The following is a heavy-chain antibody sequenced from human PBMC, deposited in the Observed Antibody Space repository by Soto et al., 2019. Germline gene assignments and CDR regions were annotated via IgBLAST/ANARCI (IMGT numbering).Heavy chain of an antibody. CDR1: GGSISSGGYS. V-gene: IGHV4-30-2*01. CDR2: IYHSGST. J-gene: IGHJ3*02. D-gene: IGHD2-21*02. Sequence: QLLESGSGLVKPSQTLSLTCAVSGGSISSGGYSWSWIRQPPGKGLEWIGYIYHSGSTYYNPSLKSRSTISVDRSKNQFSLKLSSVTAAYTAVYYCARRDCGGDCFDAFDIWGQGTMVTVSS. CDR3: ARRDCGGDCFDAFDI.